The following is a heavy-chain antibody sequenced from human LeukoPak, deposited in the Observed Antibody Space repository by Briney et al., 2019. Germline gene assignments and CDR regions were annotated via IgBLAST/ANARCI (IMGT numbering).Heavy chain of an antibody. V-gene: IGHV3-53*05. D-gene: IGHD3-10*01. CDR3: AREFWFGELFFDY. Sequence: GGSLRLSCAASGFTVSSNYMSWVRQAPGKGLEWVSVIYSGGSTYYADSVRGRFTISRDNSKNTLYLQMNSLRAEATAVYYCAREFWFGELFFDYWGQGTLVTVSS. CDR1: GFTVSSNY. CDR2: IYSGGST. J-gene: IGHJ4*02.